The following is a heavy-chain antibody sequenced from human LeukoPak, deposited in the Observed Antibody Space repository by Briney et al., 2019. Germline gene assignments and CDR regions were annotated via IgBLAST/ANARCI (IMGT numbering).Heavy chain of an antibody. CDR1: GYTFTSYG. Sequence: GASVKVSCKASGYTFTSYGISWVRQAPGQGLEWMGWISAYNGNTNYAQKLQGRVTMTTETSTSTAYMELRSLRSDDTAVYYCARKGDYYYDSWNRGSWFDPWGQGTLVTVS. D-gene: IGHD3-22*01. CDR2: ISAYNGNT. J-gene: IGHJ5*02. V-gene: IGHV1-18*01. CDR3: ARKGDYYYDSWNRGSWFDP.